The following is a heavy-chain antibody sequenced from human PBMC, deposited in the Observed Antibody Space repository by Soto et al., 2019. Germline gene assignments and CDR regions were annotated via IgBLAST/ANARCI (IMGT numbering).Heavy chain of an antibody. Sequence: ASVKVSCKASGYTFTGYAMHWVRQAPGQRLEWMGWINAGNGNAKYSQKFQGRVTITRDTSASTAYMELSGLRSEDTAVYYCARGPDYAGYFDYWGRGTLVTVSS. CDR2: INAGNGNA. V-gene: IGHV1-3*01. D-gene: IGHD4-17*01. J-gene: IGHJ4*02. CDR1: GYTFTGYA. CDR3: ARGPDYAGYFDY.